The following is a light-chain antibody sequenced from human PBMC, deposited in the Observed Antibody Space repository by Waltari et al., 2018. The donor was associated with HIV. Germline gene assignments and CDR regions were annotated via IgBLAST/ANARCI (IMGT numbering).Light chain of an antibody. CDR1: QSVSSSY. CDR3: QQYGSPFT. J-gene: IGKJ3*01. V-gene: IGKV3-20*01. Sequence: EIVLTQSPGTLSLSPGERATLSCRASQSVSSSYLAWYQQKPGQAPRLLIYGASSRATGIPDRFSVSGSGTDFTLTISRLEPEDFAVYYCQQYGSPFTFGPGTKVDIK. CDR2: GAS.